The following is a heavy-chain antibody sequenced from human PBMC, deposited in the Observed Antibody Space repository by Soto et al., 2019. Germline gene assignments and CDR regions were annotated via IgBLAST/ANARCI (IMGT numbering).Heavy chain of an antibody. J-gene: IGHJ5*02. Sequence: ASVKVSCKASGYTFTSYGISWVRQAPGQGLEWMGWISAYNGNTNYAQKLQGRVTMTTDTSTSTAYMELRSLRSDDTAVYYCARDCRLGGGSCYSSYRFDPWGQGTLVTVSS. CDR2: ISAYNGNT. D-gene: IGHD2-15*01. V-gene: IGHV1-18*01. CDR1: GYTFTSYG. CDR3: ARDCRLGGGSCYSSYRFDP.